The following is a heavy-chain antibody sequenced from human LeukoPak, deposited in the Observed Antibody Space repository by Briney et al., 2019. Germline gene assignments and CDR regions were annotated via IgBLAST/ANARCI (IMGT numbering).Heavy chain of an antibody. D-gene: IGHD3-22*01. Sequence: GGSLRLSCAASGFMFSSNWMSWVRQAPGKGLDWVANIKQDGTDKYYVDSVKGRFTISRDNAKNSLYLQMNSLRAEDTAVYYCAREKLGSRGYVDYWGQGTLVTVSS. CDR2: IKQDGTDK. CDR3: AREKLGSRGYVDY. CDR1: GFMFSSNW. J-gene: IGHJ4*02. V-gene: IGHV3-7*01.